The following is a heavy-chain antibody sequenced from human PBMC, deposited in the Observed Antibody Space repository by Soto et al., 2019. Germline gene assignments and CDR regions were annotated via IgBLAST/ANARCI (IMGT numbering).Heavy chain of an antibody. CDR3: AKDLIVGATVGHYYYYGMDV. CDR2: ISYDGSNK. V-gene: IGHV3-30*18. Sequence: QVQLVESGGGVVQPGRSLRLSCAASGFTFSSYGMHWVRQAPGKGLEWVAVISYDGSNKYYADSVKGRFTISRDNSKNTXYXXMNSLRAEDTAVYYCAKDLIVGATVGHYYYYGMDVWGQGTTVTVSS. CDR1: GFTFSSYG. D-gene: IGHD1-26*01. J-gene: IGHJ6*02.